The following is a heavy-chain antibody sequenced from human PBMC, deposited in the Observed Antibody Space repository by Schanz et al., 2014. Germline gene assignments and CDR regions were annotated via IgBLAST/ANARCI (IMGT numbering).Heavy chain of an antibody. CDR1: GGSVSSGGDY. J-gene: IGHJ3*02. CDR3: ARDRGHGDLPGDI. V-gene: IGHV4-31*03. D-gene: IGHD4-17*01. Sequence: QVQLQESGPGLVKPSQTLSLTCTASGGSVSSGGDYWSWIRQHPGKGLEWIGCISSSGSTYYNPSLKSRVTISVDTSKNQFSLNLSSATAADTAVYYCARDRGHGDLPGDIWGQGTMVTVSS. CDR2: ISSSGST.